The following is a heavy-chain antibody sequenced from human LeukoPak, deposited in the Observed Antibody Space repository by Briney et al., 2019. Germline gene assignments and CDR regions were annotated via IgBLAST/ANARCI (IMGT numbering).Heavy chain of an antibody. V-gene: IGHV3-21*01. Sequence: GGSLRLSCAASGFTFSSYSMNWVRQAPGKGLEWVSSISSSSSYIYYADSVKGRFTISRDNAKNTLYLQMNSLRAEDTAVYYCARDHSGGLDYWGQGTLVTVSS. CDR2: ISSSSSYI. J-gene: IGHJ4*02. CDR3: ARDHSGGLDY. CDR1: GFTFSSYS. D-gene: IGHD2-8*02.